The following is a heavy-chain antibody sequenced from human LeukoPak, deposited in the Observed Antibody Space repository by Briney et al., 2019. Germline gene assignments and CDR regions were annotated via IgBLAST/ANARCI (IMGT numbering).Heavy chain of an antibody. V-gene: IGHV4-39*07. J-gene: IGHJ4*02. CDR2: IYYSGST. D-gene: IGHD3-22*01. CDR1: GGSISSGNYY. Sequence: SETLSLTCTVSGGSISSGNYYWSWIRQPAGKGLEWIGRIYYSGSTYYNPSLKSRVTISVDTSKNQFSLKLSSVTAADTAVYYCARERDFYDSSGSPSYWGQGTLVIVSS. CDR3: ARERDFYDSSGSPSY.